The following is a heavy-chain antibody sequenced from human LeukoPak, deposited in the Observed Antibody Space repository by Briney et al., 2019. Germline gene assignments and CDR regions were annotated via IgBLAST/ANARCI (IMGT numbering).Heavy chain of an antibody. Sequence: KPSETLSLTCTVSGGSISSYYWSWIRQPPGKGLEWIGYIYYSGSTNYNPSLKSRVTISVDTSKNQFSLKLSSVTAADTAVYYCARASDSYSSSWYIDYWGQGTLVTVSS. D-gene: IGHD6-13*01. CDR3: ARASDSYSSSWYIDY. CDR1: GGSISSYY. J-gene: IGHJ4*02. CDR2: IYYSGST. V-gene: IGHV4-59*01.